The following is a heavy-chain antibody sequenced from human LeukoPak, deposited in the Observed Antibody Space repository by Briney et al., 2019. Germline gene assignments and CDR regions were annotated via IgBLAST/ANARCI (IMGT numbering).Heavy chain of an antibody. V-gene: IGHV1-2*02. CDR3: AREGGLDY. CDR2: INPKSGDT. J-gene: IGHJ4*02. Sequence: GASVQVSCKASGYTFTDYYMHWVRQAPGQGLEWMGWINPKSGDTNYAQKFQGRVTLTRDTSINTAYLELSMLGSDDTAVYYCAREGGLDYWGQVTLVTVSS. CDR1: GYTFTDYY.